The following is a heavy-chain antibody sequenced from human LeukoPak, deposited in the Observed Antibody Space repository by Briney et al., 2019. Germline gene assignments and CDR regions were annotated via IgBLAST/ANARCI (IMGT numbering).Heavy chain of an antibody. Sequence: GESLRLSCAASGFTFNSYGIHWVRQAPGKGLEWVAFIRYDESDKYYADSVNGRFTISRDNSKNTLYLQMNSLRAEDTAVYYCAKDPYSNPYYFDYWGQGTLVTVSS. CDR1: GFTFNSYG. CDR3: AKDPYSNPYYFDY. J-gene: IGHJ4*02. CDR2: IRYDESDK. V-gene: IGHV3-30*02. D-gene: IGHD6-13*01.